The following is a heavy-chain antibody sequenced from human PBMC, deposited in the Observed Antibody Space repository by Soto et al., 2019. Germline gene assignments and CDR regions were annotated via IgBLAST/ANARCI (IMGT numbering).Heavy chain of an antibody. J-gene: IGHJ4*02. CDR3: ARDYRDYSNFDY. CDR2: ISGGGNT. D-gene: IGHD4-17*01. V-gene: IGHV3-23*01. Sequence: GGSLRLSCAASGFTFSNYAMTWVRRAPGKGVEWVSIISGGGNTYYADSVKGRFTISRDNAKNTLYLQMNSLRAEDTAVYYCARDYRDYSNFDYWGQGTLVTVSS. CDR1: GFTFSNYA.